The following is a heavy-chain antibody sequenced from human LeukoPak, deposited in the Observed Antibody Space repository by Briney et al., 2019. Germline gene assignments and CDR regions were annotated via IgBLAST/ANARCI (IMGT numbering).Heavy chain of an antibody. CDR2: IIPIFGTA. V-gene: IGHV1-69*06. Sequence: SVKVSCKASGGTFSSYAISWVRQAPGQGLEWMGGIIPIFGTANYAQKFQGRVTITADKSTSTAYMELRSLRSDDTAVYYCARIRTKAAAGTGAFDIWGQGTMVTVSS. CDR1: GGTFSSYA. CDR3: ARIRTKAAAGTGAFDI. D-gene: IGHD6-13*01. J-gene: IGHJ3*02.